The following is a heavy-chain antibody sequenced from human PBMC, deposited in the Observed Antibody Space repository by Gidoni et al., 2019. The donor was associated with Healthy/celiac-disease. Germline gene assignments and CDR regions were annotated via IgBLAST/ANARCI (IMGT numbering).Heavy chain of an antibody. D-gene: IGHD6-13*01. CDR2: ISGSGGST. CDR3: AKGSSSPTQFDY. CDR1: GFTFSSYA. Sequence: EVQLLESGGGLVQPGGSLRLSCAASGFTFSSYAMGWVRQAPGKGLEWVSAISGSGGSTYYADSVKGRFTISRDNSKNTLYLQMNSLRAEDTAVYYCAKGSSSPTQFDYWGQGTLVTVSS. V-gene: IGHV3-23*01. J-gene: IGHJ4*02.